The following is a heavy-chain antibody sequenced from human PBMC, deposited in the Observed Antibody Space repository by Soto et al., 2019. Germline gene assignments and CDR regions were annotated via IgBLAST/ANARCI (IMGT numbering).Heavy chain of an antibody. Sequence: ASVKVSCKASGYTFTGYYMHWVRQAPGQGLEWMGWINPNSGGTNYAQKFQGWVTMTRDTSISTAYMELSRLRSGDTAVYYCARGYYDFWSGYSRSHYGMDVWGQGTTVTVSS. D-gene: IGHD3-3*01. J-gene: IGHJ6*02. CDR1: GYTFTGYY. V-gene: IGHV1-2*04. CDR3: ARGYYDFWSGYSRSHYGMDV. CDR2: INPNSGGT.